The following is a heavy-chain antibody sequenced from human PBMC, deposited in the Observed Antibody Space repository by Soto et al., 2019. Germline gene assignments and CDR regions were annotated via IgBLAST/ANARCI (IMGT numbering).Heavy chain of an antibody. CDR3: ARAVAKVDY. D-gene: IGHD5-12*01. CDR2: INHSGST. V-gene: IGHV4-34*01. J-gene: IGHJ4*02. Sequence: LSLTCAVYGGSFSGYYWSWIRQPPGKGLEWIGEINHSGSTNYNPSLKSRVTISVDTSKNQFSLKLSSVTAADTAVYYCARAVAKVDYWGQGTLVTVSS. CDR1: GGSFSGYY.